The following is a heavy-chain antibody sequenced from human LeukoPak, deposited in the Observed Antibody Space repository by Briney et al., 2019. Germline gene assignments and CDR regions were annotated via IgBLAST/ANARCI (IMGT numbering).Heavy chain of an antibody. CDR3: ARQDYRGVCDY. V-gene: IGHV3-48*03. CDR2: ISSSGSTI. Sequence: PGGSLRLSCAASGFTFSSYEMNWVRQAPGKGLEWVSYISSSGSTIYYADSVKGRFTISRDNAKNSLYLQMNSLRAEDTAVYYCARQDYRGVCDYWGQGTLVTVSS. CDR1: GFTFSSYE. J-gene: IGHJ4*02. D-gene: IGHD4-11*01.